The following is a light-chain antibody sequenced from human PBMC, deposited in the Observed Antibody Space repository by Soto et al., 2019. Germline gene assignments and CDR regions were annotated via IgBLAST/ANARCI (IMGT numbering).Light chain of an antibody. V-gene: IGLV2-8*01. CDR3: STFAVSPVI. CDR2: EVN. Sequence: QSALTQPPSASGSAGHSVTIPCTGTGIDDYDYNFVSWYQHHPGKAPKLIIFEVNKRPSGVPDRFSGSKSGTTASLTVSGLQADDEADYYCSTFAVSPVIFGGGTQLTVL. J-gene: IGLJ2*01. CDR1: GIDDYDYNF.